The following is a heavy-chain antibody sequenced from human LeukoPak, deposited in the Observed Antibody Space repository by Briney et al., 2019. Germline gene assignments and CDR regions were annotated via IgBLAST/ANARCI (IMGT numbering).Heavy chain of an antibody. J-gene: IGHJ5*02. CDR1: GFTFSSYW. D-gene: IGHD6-13*01. CDR3: ARDSSSWYRGNWFDP. Sequence: GGSLRLSCAASGFTFSSYWMSWVRQAPGKGLEWVANIKQDGSEKYYVDSVKGRFTISRDNAKNSLYLQMSSLRAEDTAVYYCARDSSSWYRGNWFDPWGQGTLVTVSS. CDR2: IKQDGSEK. V-gene: IGHV3-7*01.